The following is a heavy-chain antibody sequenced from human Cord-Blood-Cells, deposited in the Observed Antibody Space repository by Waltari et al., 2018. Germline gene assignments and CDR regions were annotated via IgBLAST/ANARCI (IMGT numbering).Heavy chain of an antibody. Sequence: QVQLVESGGGVVQPGRSRRLSCAAYGFTFSSYGMHWVRQAPGKGLEWVAVIWYDGSNKYYADSVKGRFTISRDNSKNTLYLQMNSLRAEDTAVYYCARDKGPWYFDLWGRGTLVTVSS. CDR2: IWYDGSNK. V-gene: IGHV3-33*01. CDR1: GFTFSSYG. J-gene: IGHJ2*01. CDR3: ARDKGPWYFDL.